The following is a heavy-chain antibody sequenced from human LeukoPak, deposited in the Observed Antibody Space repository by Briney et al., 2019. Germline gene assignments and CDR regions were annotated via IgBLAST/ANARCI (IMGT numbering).Heavy chain of an antibody. V-gene: IGHV1-69*13. J-gene: IGHJ5*02. Sequence: SVKVSCKASGGTFSSYAISWVRQAPGQGLEWMGGIIPIFGTANYAQKFQGRVTITADEPTSTAYMELSSLRSEDTAVYYCASLGYCSGGSCYENWFDPWGQGTLVTVSS. CDR1: GGTFSSYA. D-gene: IGHD2-15*01. CDR2: IIPIFGTA. CDR3: ASLGYCSGGSCYENWFDP.